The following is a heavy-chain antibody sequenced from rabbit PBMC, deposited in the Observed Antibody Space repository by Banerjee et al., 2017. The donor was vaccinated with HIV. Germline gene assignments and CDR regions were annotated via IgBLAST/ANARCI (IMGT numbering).Heavy chain of an antibody. CDR1: GFDFSSNYY. J-gene: IGHJ4*01. CDR2: IDAGSSGTT. D-gene: IGHD6-1*01. V-gene: IGHV1S45*01. Sequence: QQQLEESGGGLVQPEGSLTLTCTASGFDFSSNYYMCWVRQAPGKGLEWIACIDAGSSGTTWYASWAKGRFTISKTSSTTVTLQMTSLTAADTATYFCARAGGAAYGYGTRFKVWGPGTLVTVS. CDR3: ARAGGAAYGYGTRFKV.